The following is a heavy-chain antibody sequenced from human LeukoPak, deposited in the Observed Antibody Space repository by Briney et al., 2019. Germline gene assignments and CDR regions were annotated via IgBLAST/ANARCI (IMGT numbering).Heavy chain of an antibody. CDR3: ARVLRTMMDY. Sequence: GGSLRLSCTTSGFTVGSNYMSWVRQAPGKGLEWVSIIYNGATYYADSVKGRFTISRDSSKNTLYLQMNSLRAEDTAMYYCARVLRTMMDYWGQGTLVTVSS. V-gene: IGHV3-53*01. CDR2: IYNGAT. CDR1: GFTVGSNY. D-gene: IGHD3-22*01. J-gene: IGHJ4*02.